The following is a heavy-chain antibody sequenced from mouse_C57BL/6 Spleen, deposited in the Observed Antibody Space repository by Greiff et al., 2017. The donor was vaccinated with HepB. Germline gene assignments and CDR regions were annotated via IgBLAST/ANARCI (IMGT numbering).Heavy chain of an antibody. V-gene: IGHV5-16*02. D-gene: IGHD2-3*01. CDR3: ARRDGYYDYAMDY. Sequence: EVMLVESEGGLVQPGSSMKLSCTASGFTFSDYYMAWVRQVPEKGLEWVANINYDGSSTYYLDSLKSRFIISRDNAKNILYLQMSSLKSEDTATYYCARRDGYYDYAMDYWGQGTSVTVSS. CDR1: GFTFSDYY. J-gene: IGHJ4*01. CDR2: INYDGSST.